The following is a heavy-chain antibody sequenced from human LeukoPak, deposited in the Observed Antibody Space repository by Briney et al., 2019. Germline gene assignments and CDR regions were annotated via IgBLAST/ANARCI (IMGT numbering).Heavy chain of an antibody. Sequence: GGSLRLSCAASGFTFSSYGMHWVRQAPGKGLEWVAVISYDGSNKYYADSVKGRFTISRDNAKNSLYLQMNSLRAEDTALYYCARDVSYYGSGENWFDPWGQGTLVTVSS. V-gene: IGHV3-30*03. D-gene: IGHD3-10*01. CDR1: GFTFSSYG. CDR2: ISYDGSNK. CDR3: ARDVSYYGSGENWFDP. J-gene: IGHJ5*02.